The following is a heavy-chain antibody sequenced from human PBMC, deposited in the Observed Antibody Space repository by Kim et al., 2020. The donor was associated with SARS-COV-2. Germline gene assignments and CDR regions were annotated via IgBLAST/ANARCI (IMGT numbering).Heavy chain of an antibody. Sequence: SETLSLTCTVSGGSISSGGYYWSWIRQHPGKGLEWIGYIYYSGSTYYNPSLKSRVTISVDTSKNQFSLKLSSVTAADTAVYYCARITMVRGVTETHYYYYGMDVWGQGTTVTVSS. CDR3: ARITMVRGVTETHYYYYGMDV. CDR1: GGSISSGGYY. CDR2: IYYSGST. D-gene: IGHD3-10*01. J-gene: IGHJ6*02. V-gene: IGHV4-31*03.